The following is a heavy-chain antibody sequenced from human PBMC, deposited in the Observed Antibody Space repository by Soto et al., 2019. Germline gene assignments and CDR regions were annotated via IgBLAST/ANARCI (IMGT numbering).Heavy chain of an antibody. D-gene: IGHD5-18*01. CDR1: GFTFSSYE. V-gene: IGHV3-48*03. Sequence: GGSLRLSCAASGFTFSSYEMNWVRQAPGKGLEWVSYISSSGSTIYYADSVKGRFTISRDNAKNSLYLQMNSLRAEDTAVYYCASASGYSYGCDYWGQGNLVTVSS. CDR3: ASASGYSYGCDY. J-gene: IGHJ4*02. CDR2: ISSSGSTI.